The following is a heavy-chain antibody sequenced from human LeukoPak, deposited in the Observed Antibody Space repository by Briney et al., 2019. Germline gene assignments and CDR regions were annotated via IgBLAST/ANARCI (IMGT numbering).Heavy chain of an antibody. CDR2: ISRYSTTL. V-gene: IGHV3-48*01. D-gene: IGHD5-18*01. CDR1: GFTFSTYS. CDR3: ARAGYSMDTEYFQH. Sequence: GGSLRLSCAASGFTFSTYSMNWVRQAPGKGLEWVSYISRYSTTLYYADSVKGRFTISRDDAKNSLYLQMNSLRAEDTAVYYCARAGYSMDTEYFQHWGQGTLVTVSS. J-gene: IGHJ1*01.